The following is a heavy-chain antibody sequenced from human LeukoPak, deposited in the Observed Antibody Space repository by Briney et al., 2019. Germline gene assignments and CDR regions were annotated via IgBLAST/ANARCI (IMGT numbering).Heavy chain of an antibody. CDR1: VGPINSDY. Sequence: PSVTLSLTCTVSVGPINSDYWNWLRQSPGKGLEGIGYFSYTGSTNYNPSLESRLTISLDTSKNQFSLKLSSVTAADTGAYYCVRLGRRSGSYSLDPWGQGTLVTVSS. CDR3: VRLGRRSGSYSLDP. V-gene: IGHV4-59*01. CDR2: FSYTGST. J-gene: IGHJ5*02. D-gene: IGHD1-26*01.